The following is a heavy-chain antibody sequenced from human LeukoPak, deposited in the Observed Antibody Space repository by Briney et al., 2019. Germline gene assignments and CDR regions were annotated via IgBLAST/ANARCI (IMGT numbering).Heavy chain of an antibody. Sequence: GGSLRLSCAASGFTFSSYAMSWVRQAPGKGLEWVSAISGSGGSTYYADSVKGRFTISRDNSKNTLYLQMNSLRAEDTAVYYCAKDPTPYYYGSGSYYPQYNWFDPWGQGTPVTVSS. V-gene: IGHV3-23*01. D-gene: IGHD3-10*01. CDR1: GFTFSSYA. CDR3: AKDPTPYYYGSGSYYPQYNWFDP. CDR2: ISGSGGST. J-gene: IGHJ5*02.